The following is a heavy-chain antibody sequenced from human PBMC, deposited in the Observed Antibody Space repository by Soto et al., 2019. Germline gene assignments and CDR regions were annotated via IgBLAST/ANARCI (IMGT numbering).Heavy chain of an antibody. V-gene: IGHV3-30*03. Sequence: PGGSLRLSCAASGFTFSSYGMHWVRQAPGKGLEWVAVISYDGSKKYYADSVKGRFTISRDNSKNTLYLQMNSLRAEDTAVYYCARDAHTRELRYGMDVWGQGTTVTVSS. CDR2: ISYDGSKK. J-gene: IGHJ6*02. D-gene: IGHD1-7*01. CDR1: GFTFSSYG. CDR3: ARDAHTRELRYGMDV.